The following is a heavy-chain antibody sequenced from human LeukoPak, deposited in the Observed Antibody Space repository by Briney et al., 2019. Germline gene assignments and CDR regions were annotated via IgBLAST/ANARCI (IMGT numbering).Heavy chain of an antibody. CDR1: GFRFSTYS. CDR3: ARGSLVVQRQGAFDI. CDR2: ISTTSIHI. J-gene: IGHJ3*02. Sequence: NPGGSLRLSCAASGFRFSTYSMDWVRQAPGKGLEWVSSISTTSIHIYYADSVKGRFTISRDNARNSLYLQMNGLRAEDTAVYYCARGSLVVQRQGAFDIWGQGTMVTVSS. V-gene: IGHV3-21*01. D-gene: IGHD1-26*01.